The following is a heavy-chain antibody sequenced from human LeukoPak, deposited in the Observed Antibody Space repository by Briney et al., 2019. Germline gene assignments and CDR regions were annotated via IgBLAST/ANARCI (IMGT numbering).Heavy chain of an antibody. D-gene: IGHD6-19*01. Sequence: GGSLRLSCAASGFPFSTSWMHWVRQAPGKGLVWVSRMNSDGSDTSYADSVKGRFTISRDNAKNTLYLQMNSLRAEDTAVYYCAKDRISSGWQADYFDYWGQGTLVTVSS. J-gene: IGHJ4*02. CDR2: MNSDGSDT. V-gene: IGHV3-74*01. CDR3: AKDRISSGWQADYFDY. CDR1: GFPFSTSW.